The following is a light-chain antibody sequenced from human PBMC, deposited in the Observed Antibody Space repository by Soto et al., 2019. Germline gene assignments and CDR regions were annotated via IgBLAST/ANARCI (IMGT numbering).Light chain of an antibody. CDR3: SSYISSSTHV. V-gene: IGLV2-14*03. J-gene: IGLJ1*01. CDR1: SSDVGGYNY. CDR2: DVS. Sequence: QSALTQPASVSGSPGQSITISCTGTSSDVGGYNYVSWYQHHPGKAPKLMIYDVSNRPSGVSSRFSGSKSGNTASLTISGLQAEDEADYYCSSYISSSTHVFGTGTKLTVL.